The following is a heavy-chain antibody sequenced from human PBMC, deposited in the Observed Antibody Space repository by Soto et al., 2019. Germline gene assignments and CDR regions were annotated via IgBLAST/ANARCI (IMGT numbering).Heavy chain of an antibody. CDR1: GFTFNVYG. CDR3: ARVREPHLDHYGLDV. D-gene: IGHD1-1*01. J-gene: IGHJ6*02. V-gene: IGHV1-69*06. CDR2: LIPIYDEP. Sequence: QVQLVQSGAEVKNPGSSVRVSCKTSGFTFNVYGIHWVRQAPGQGHEWMGGLIPIYDEPNYAQKFQGRVTITADKSTTTVYLELSSLRSEDTAVYFCARVREPHLDHYGLDVWGQGTPVTVSS.